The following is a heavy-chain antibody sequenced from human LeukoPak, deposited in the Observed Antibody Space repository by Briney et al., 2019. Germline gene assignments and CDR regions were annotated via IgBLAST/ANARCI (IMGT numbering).Heavy chain of an antibody. Sequence: SETLSLTCTVSGGSISSYYWSWIRQPPGKGLEWIGYIYYSGSTNYNPSLKSRVTISVDTSKNQFSLKLSSVTAADTAVYYCARLLMYYYDSSGYRILDPWGQGTLVTVSS. D-gene: IGHD3-22*01. J-gene: IGHJ5*02. V-gene: IGHV4-59*08. CDR2: IYYSGST. CDR1: GGSISSYY. CDR3: ARLLMYYYDSSGYRILDP.